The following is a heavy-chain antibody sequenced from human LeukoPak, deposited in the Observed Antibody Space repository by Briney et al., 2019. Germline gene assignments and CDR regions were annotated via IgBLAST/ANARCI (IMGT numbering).Heavy chain of an antibody. V-gene: IGHV1-69*05. Sequence: SVKVSCNAAGVTFSSYVISWLRQAPGQGLEWMGGIIPIFGTANYAQKFQGRVTITTDESTSTAYMELSSLRSEDPAAYSCARPESNWGQGKLVTVTA. J-gene: IGHJ4*02. CDR2: IIPIFGTA. CDR1: GVTFSSYV. D-gene: IGHD1-14*01. CDR3: ARPESN.